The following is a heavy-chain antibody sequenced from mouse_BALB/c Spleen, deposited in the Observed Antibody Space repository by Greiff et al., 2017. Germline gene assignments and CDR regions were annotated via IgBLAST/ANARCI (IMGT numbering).Heavy chain of an antibody. Sequence: VQLQQSGAELVRSGASVKLSCTASGFNIKDYYMHWVKQRPEQGLEWIGWIDPENGDTEYAPKFQGKATMTADTSSNTAYLQLSSLTSEDTAVYYCARGYGSSYTAWFAYWGQGTLVTVSA. V-gene: IGHV14-4*02. CDR1: GFNIKDYY. CDR2: IDPENGDT. D-gene: IGHD1-1*01. J-gene: IGHJ3*01. CDR3: ARGYGSSYTAWFAY.